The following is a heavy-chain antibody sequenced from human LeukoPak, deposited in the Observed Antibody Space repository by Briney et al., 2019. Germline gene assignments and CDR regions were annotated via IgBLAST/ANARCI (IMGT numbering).Heavy chain of an antibody. CDR3: ARGAAAIDY. CDR2: ISYDGSNK. V-gene: IGHV3-30-3*01. CDR1: GYTFSSYA. J-gene: IGHJ4*02. Sequence: GGSLRLSCAASGYTFSSYAMHWVRQAPGKGLEWVAVISYDGSNKYYADSVKGRFTISRDNSKNTLYLQMNSLRAEDTAVYYCARGAAAIDYWGQGTLVTVSS. D-gene: IGHD6-13*01.